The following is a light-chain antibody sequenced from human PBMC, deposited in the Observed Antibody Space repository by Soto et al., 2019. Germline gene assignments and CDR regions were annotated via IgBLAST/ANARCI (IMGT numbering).Light chain of an antibody. CDR3: MQTLQTPVT. Sequence: DIVMTQSPLSLPVTPGEPASISCRSSQSLLHSNGYNYLDWYLQKPGQPPQLLISLGSNRASGVPDRFSGSGSGTDFTLKIITVEAEDVGVYYCMQTLQTPVTFGGGTEVEIK. V-gene: IGKV2-28*01. CDR2: LGS. CDR1: QSLLHSNGYNY. J-gene: IGKJ4*01.